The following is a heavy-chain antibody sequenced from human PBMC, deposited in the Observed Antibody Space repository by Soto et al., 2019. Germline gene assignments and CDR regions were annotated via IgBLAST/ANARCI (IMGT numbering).Heavy chain of an antibody. CDR1: GGSISASSYY. Sequence: LSLTCTVSGGSISASSYYWSWIRQPPGKGLEWIGYIYYSGSTNYNPSLKSRVTISVDTSKNQFSLKLSSVTAADTAVYYCARAVVVVAARNWFDPWGQGTLVTVSS. J-gene: IGHJ5*02. CDR3: ARAVVVVAARNWFDP. V-gene: IGHV4-61*01. D-gene: IGHD2-15*01. CDR2: IYYSGST.